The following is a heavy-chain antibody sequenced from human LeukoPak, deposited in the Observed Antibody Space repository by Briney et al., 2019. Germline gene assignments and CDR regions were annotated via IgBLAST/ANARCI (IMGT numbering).Heavy chain of an antibody. CDR3: AKTLYYYDSSGYYYFDY. CDR1: GFTFSSYA. CDR2: ISGSGGST. J-gene: IGHJ4*02. D-gene: IGHD3-22*01. Sequence: HAGGSLRLSCAASGFTFSSYAMSWVRQAPGKGLEWVSAISGSGGSTYYADSVKGRFTISRDNSKNTLYLQMNSLRAGDTAVYYCAKTLYYYDSSGYYYFDYWGQGTLVTVSS. V-gene: IGHV3-23*01.